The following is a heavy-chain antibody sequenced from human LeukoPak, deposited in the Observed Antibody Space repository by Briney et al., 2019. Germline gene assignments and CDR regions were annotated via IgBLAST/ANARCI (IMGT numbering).Heavy chain of an antibody. CDR1: GGAITGHY. D-gene: IGHD3-3*01. Sequence: PSETLSLTCNVSGGAITGHYWSWLRQSPEKGLEWIGFIYFNGMTKYSPSLDSRVTISIDTSKTQFSLRLTSVTAADTAVYYCARRTTYYDLSGYYYYIDVWGKGTTVTVSS. CDR2: IYFNGMT. V-gene: IGHV4-59*08. J-gene: IGHJ6*03. CDR3: ARRTTYYDLSGYYYYIDV.